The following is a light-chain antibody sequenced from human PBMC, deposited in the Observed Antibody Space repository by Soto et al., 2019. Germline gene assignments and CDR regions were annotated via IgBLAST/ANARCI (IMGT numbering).Light chain of an antibody. J-gene: IGKJ1*01. CDR3: QQYHNWPA. CDR2: GAS. Sequence: MTQSPDTLSVSPGDRATLSCRASHSVRTNLAWYQQKPGQAPRLLIYGASTRATDVPVRFSGSGSGTEFTLTISSLQSEDFGLYYCQQYHNWPAFGQGTKVEIK. CDR1: HSVRTN. V-gene: IGKV3-15*01.